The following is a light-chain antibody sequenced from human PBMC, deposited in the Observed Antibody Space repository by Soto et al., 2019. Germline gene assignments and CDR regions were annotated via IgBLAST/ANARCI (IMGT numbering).Light chain of an antibody. J-gene: IGLJ3*02. CDR3: NSYTRSSTLV. Sequence: QSALTQPASVSGSPGQSITISCTGTSSDVGAYNYVSWYQQHPGKAPKLMIYEVSNRPSGVSNRFSGSKSGNTASLTISGVQAEDEADYYCNSYTRSSTLVFGGGTKLTVL. V-gene: IGLV2-14*01. CDR1: SSDVGAYNY. CDR2: EVS.